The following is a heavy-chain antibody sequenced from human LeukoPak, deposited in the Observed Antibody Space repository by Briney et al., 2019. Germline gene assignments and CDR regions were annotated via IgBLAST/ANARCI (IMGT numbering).Heavy chain of an antibody. D-gene: IGHD2/OR15-2a*01. V-gene: IGHV3-74*01. CDR3: VSFYETY. J-gene: IGHJ4*02. Sequence: GGSLRLSCVASGNYWMHWVRQAPGKGLVWVSHINSDGSWTSYADSVKGRFTISKDNAKNTVYLQMNSLRAEDTAVYYCVSFYETYWGRGTLVTVPS. CDR1: GNYW. CDR2: INSDGSWT.